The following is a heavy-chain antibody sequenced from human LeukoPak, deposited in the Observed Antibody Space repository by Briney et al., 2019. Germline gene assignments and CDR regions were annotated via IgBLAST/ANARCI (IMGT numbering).Heavy chain of an antibody. J-gene: IGHJ4*02. V-gene: IGHV4-39*01. D-gene: IGHD3-22*01. CDR3: ARNYYESSGYYPWNFDY. CDR2: IYYSGST. CDR1: GGSISSSSYW. Sequence: PSETLSLTRTVSGGSISSSSYWWGWIRQPPGKGLEWIANIYYSGSTHYNPSLKSRVTISIEKSKNQFSLKLSPVTAADTAVYYCARNYYESSGYYPWNFDYWGQGTLVTVSS.